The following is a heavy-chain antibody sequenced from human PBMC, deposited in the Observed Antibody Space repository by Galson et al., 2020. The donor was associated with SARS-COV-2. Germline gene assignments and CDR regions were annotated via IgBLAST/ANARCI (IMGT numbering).Heavy chain of an antibody. Sequence: ASVKVSCKVSGYTLTELSMHWVRQAPGKGLEWMGGFDPEDGETIYAQKFQGRVTMTEDTSTDTAYMELSSLRSEDTAVYYCATAPVVDYQNWFDPWGQGTLVTVSS. V-gene: IGHV1-24*01. CDR3: ATAPVVDYQNWFDP. D-gene: IGHD3-22*01. CDR1: GYTLTELS. CDR2: FDPEDGET. J-gene: IGHJ5*02.